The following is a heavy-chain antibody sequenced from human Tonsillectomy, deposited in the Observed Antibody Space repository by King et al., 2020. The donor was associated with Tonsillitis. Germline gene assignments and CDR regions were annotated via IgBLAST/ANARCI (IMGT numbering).Heavy chain of an antibody. CDR3: ARDRLLWFGELYDYYYYAMDG. CDR1: GFTVSSNH. V-gene: IGHV3-53*01. J-gene: IGHJ6*02. CDR2: IYICGIP. Sequence: VQLVESGGGLIQPGGSLRLSCAASGFTVSSNHMSCVRQAPGKGLEWVSVIYICGIPYYADSVKGRFTLPRDNSKNTLYLQMNTLRAEDTAVYYCARDRLLWFGELYDYYYYAMDGWGQGTTVTVSS. D-gene: IGHD3-10*01.